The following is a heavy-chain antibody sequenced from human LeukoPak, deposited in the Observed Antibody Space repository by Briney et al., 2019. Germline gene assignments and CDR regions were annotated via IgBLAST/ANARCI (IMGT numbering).Heavy chain of an antibody. V-gene: IGHV3-74*01. CDR1: GFTFSSYW. D-gene: IGHD1-26*01. CDR2: INSDASTT. J-gene: IGHJ4*02. CDR3: TRVAGSGSVD. Sequence: PGGSLRLSCAASGFTFSSYWMHWDRQAPGKGLVWVSRINSDASTTSYADSVKGRFTISRDNAKNTLHLQMNSLRAEDTAVYYCTRVAGSGSVDWGQGTLVTVSS.